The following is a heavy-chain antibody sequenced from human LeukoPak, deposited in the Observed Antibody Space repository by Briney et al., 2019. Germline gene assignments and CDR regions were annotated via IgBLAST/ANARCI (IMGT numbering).Heavy chain of an antibody. CDR1: GGSFSGYY. CDR2: INHSGST. D-gene: IGHD3-10*01. V-gene: IGHV4-34*01. J-gene: IGHJ5*02. CDR3: VRDSGTTGEVKFDP. Sequence: SETLSLTCAVYGGSFSGYYWSWIRQPPGKGLEWIGEINHSGSTNYNPSLKSRVTMSVDTSKNQFSLKLSSVTAADTAVYYCVRDSGTTGEVKFDPWGQGTLVTVSS.